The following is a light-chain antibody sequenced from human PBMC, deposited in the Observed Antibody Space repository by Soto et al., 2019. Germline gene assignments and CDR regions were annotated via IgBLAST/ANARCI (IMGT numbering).Light chain of an antibody. J-gene: IGKJ4*01. CDR1: QSVGNN. V-gene: IGKV3-15*01. CDR2: GAY. CDR3: QQYGSSPLT. Sequence: EIVMTQSPATLSVSPGERITLSCRASQSVGNNLAWYQQKPGQAPRLLIYGAYTRATGIPARFSGSGSGTEFTLTISSLQSEDFAVYYCQQYGSSPLTFGGGTK.